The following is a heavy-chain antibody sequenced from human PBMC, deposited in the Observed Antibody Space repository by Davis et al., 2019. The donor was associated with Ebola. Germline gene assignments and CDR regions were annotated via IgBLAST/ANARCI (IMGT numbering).Heavy chain of an antibody. D-gene: IGHD3-10*01. CDR3: AKGSELDTRVQGVIMWY. CDR1: GFTFSSYW. V-gene: IGHV3-7*03. CDR2: IKQDGSEK. J-gene: IGHJ4*02. Sequence: GESLKISCAASGFTFSSYWMSWVRQAPGKGLEWVANIKQDGSEKYYVDSVKGRFTISRDNAKNSLYLQMNSLRAEDTAVYYCAKGSELDTRVQGVIMWYWGQGTLVTVSS.